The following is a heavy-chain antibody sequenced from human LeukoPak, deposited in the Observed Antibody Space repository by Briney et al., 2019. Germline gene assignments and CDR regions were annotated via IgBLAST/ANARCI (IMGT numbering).Heavy chain of an antibody. Sequence: GGSLRLSCAASGFTFSSYGMHWVRQAPGKGLEWVAFIRYDGSNKYYADSVKGRFTISRDNSKNTLYLQMNSLRAEDTAVYYCAKFPIMTTVVTLVYWGQGTLVTVSS. V-gene: IGHV3-30*02. J-gene: IGHJ4*02. CDR1: GFTFSSYG. D-gene: IGHD4-23*01. CDR3: AKFPIMTTVVTLVY. CDR2: IRYDGSNK.